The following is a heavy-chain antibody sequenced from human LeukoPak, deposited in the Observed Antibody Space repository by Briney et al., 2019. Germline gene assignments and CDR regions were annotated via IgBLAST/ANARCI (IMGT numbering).Heavy chain of an antibody. Sequence: SETLSLTCTVSGGSISGYYWTWIRQPPGKGLEWIGYIYYSGSPHYNPSLKSRVTISVDTSKNQFSLKLTSVTAADTAVYYCARDLGGTNYYGMDVWGQGTTVTVSS. V-gene: IGHV4-59*01. CDR2: IYYSGSP. J-gene: IGHJ6*02. CDR1: GGSISGYY. CDR3: ARDLGGTNYYGMDV. D-gene: IGHD4-23*01.